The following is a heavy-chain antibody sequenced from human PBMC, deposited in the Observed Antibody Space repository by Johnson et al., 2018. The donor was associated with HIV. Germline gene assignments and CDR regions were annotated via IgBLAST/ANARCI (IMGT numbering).Heavy chain of an antibody. V-gene: IGHV3-30*04. D-gene: IGHD3-16*01. CDR3: AKGGRFDAFDI. CDR2: MSYDGSDK. J-gene: IGHJ3*02. Sequence: QVQLVESGGGVVQPGRSLRLSCAVSGFTLSSYVMHWVRQAPGKGLEWVAVMSYDGSDKYYADSVKGRFTISRDNSKNTLYLQMNSLRAEDTAVYYCAKGGRFDAFDIWGQGTMVTVSS. CDR1: GFTLSSYV.